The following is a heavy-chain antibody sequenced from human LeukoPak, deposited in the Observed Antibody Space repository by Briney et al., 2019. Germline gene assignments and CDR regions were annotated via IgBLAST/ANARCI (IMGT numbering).Heavy chain of an antibody. Sequence: GGSLRLSCAASGFTFSSYSINWVRQAPGKGLEWVSYISSSGSIKYSADAVRGRFTISRDNAKNSLYLQMNSLRAEDTATYYCSAQYSSSSVVDYWGQGTLVTVSS. CDR3: SAQYSSSSVVDY. D-gene: IGHD6-6*01. CDR1: GFTFSSYS. V-gene: IGHV3-48*01. J-gene: IGHJ4*02. CDR2: ISSSGSIK.